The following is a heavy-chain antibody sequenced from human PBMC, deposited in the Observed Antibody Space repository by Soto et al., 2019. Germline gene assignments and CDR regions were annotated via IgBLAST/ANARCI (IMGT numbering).Heavy chain of an antibody. V-gene: IGHV4-34*01. CDR1: GGSFSGYY. D-gene: IGHD2-2*01. CDR2: INHSGST. Sequence: SETLSLTCAVYGGSFSGYYWSWIRQPPGKGLEWIGEINHSGSTNYNPSLKSRVTISVDTSKNQFSLKLSSVTAADTAVYYCARGNDIVVVPAAMGRNNWFDPWGQGTLVTVSS. J-gene: IGHJ5*02. CDR3: ARGNDIVVVPAAMGRNNWFDP.